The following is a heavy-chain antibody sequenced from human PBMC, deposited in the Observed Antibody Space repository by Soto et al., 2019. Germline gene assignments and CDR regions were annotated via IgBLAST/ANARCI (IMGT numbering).Heavy chain of an antibody. CDR3: AKDRMSYNSVWDPFDI. D-gene: IGHD3-10*01. J-gene: IGHJ3*02. V-gene: IGHV3-23*01. CDR1: GYTFSGYS. Sequence: ASVKVSCKASGYTFSGYSITWVRQAPGKGLEWVSGIGGGETDTHYAESVKGRFTISRDNSKSTLFLQMSSLGAEDTAVYYCAKDRMSYNSVWDPFDIWGQGTMVTVSS. CDR2: IGGGETDT.